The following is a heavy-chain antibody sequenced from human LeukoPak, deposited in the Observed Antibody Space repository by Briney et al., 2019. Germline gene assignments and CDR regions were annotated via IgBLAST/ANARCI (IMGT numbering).Heavy chain of an antibody. CDR2: IIPIFGTA. CDR1: GGTFSSYA. D-gene: IGHD2-2*01. Sequence: GASVKVSCKASGGTFSSYAISWVRQAPGQGLEWMGGIIPIFGTANYAQKFQGRVTITADKSTSTAYMELSSLRSEETAVYYCARAGESVVPAAIYYYYYGMDVWGKGTTVTVSS. V-gene: IGHV1-69*06. CDR3: ARAGESVVPAAIYYYYYGMDV. J-gene: IGHJ6*04.